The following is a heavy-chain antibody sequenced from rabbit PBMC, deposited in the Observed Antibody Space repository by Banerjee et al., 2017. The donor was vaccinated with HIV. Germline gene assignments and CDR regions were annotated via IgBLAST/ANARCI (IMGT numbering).Heavy chain of an antibody. J-gene: IGHJ4*01. V-gene: IGHV1S45*01. CDR1: GFSFSSGYD. Sequence: QEQLVESGGGLVKPGGTLTLTCKASGFSFSSGYDMCWVRQAPGKGLEWIACIYSGDGKTYYASWAKGRFTISKTSSTTVDLKMTSLTAADTATYFCARYHSTSGYVNLWGPGTLVTVS. CDR2: IYSGDGKT. CDR3: ARYHSTSGYVNL. D-gene: IGHD1-1*01.